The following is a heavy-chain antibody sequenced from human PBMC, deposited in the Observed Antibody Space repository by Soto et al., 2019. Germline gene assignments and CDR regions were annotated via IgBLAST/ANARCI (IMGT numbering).Heavy chain of an antibody. J-gene: IGHJ4*02. D-gene: IGHD2-15*01. CDR1: GFTVSSNY. V-gene: IGHV3-53*02. CDR2: IYSGGST. CDR3: ARVSLGSKGTLDY. Sequence: EVQLVETGGGLIQPGGSLRLSCAASGFTVSSNYMSWVRQAPGKGLEWVSVIYSGGSTYYADSVKGRFTISRDNSKNTLYLQMNSLRAEDTAVYYCARVSLGSKGTLDYWGQGTLVTVSS.